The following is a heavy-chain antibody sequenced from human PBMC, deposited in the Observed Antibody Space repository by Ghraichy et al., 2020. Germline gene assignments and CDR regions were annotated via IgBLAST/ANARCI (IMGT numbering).Heavy chain of an antibody. CDR1: GFTFSNFA. CDR2: ISNNGGST. CDR3: ARASSWSAYDPFDI. V-gene: IGHV3-64*02. Sequence: SCAASGFTFSNFAMYWVRQAPGKGLEFVSGISNNGGSTYYADSVKGRFTISRDNSKNMLYLQMGSLRAEDMAVYYCARASSWSAYDPFDIWGQGTMVTVSS. D-gene: IGHD1-1*01. J-gene: IGHJ3*02.